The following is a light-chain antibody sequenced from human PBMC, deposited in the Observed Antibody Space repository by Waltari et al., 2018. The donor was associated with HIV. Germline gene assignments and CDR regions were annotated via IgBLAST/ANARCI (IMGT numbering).Light chain of an antibody. CDR1: SSKIGSNT. Sequence: QSVLTQPPSASGTPGQRVTISCSGSSSKIGSNTVNWYQQLPGTAPKLLLYSNNQRPSGVPDRFSGSKSGTSASLAISGLQSEDEADYYCAAWHDSLNGSWVFGGGTKLTVL. J-gene: IGLJ3*02. CDR3: AAWHDSLNGSWV. V-gene: IGLV1-44*01. CDR2: SNN.